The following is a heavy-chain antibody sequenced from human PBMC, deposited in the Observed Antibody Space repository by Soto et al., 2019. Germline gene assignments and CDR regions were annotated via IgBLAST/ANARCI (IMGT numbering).Heavy chain of an antibody. CDR1: GFTFSSYA. Sequence: EVQLLESGGGLVQPGGSLRLSCAASGFTFSSYAMSWVRQAPGKGLEWVSAISGSGGSTYYADSVKGRFTISRDNAKNAMYLQMNSLRAEDTAVYYCAKDLGYYDSSGYWGYWGQGTLVTVSS. D-gene: IGHD3-22*01. CDR3: AKDLGYYDSSGYWGY. J-gene: IGHJ4*02. CDR2: ISGSGGST. V-gene: IGHV3-23*01.